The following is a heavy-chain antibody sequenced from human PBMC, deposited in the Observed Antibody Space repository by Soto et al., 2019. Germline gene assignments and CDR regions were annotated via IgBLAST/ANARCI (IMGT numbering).Heavy chain of an antibody. D-gene: IGHD2-2*01. CDR1: GFTFSNTW. V-gene: IGHV3-15*01. J-gene: IGHJ4*02. Sequence: GGSLRLSCAASGFTFSNTWMNWVRQAPGTGPEWVGRIKSKTDGGATDYAAPVKGRFTISRDDSKNTLYLQMNSLKSEDTAVYYCTADIAVIPTAIVYWGQGTLVTVSS. CDR3: TADIAVIPTAIVY. CDR2: IKSKTDGGAT.